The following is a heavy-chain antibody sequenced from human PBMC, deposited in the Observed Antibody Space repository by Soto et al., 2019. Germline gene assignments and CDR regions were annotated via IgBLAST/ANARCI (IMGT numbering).Heavy chain of an antibody. CDR1: GGSFGGYF. Sequence: QVQLQQWGAGLLKPSETLSLTCDVYGGSFGGYFWSWIRQPPGKGLEWIGEINHGGITNYNPSLKSRITISVDTSKNQFSLKLSSVTAADAAVYYCARQGEVTVMFYYHGMDVWGQGTSVTVSS. D-gene: IGHD2-21*02. V-gene: IGHV4-34*02. CDR3: ARQGEVTVMFYYHGMDV. CDR2: INHGGIT. J-gene: IGHJ6*02.